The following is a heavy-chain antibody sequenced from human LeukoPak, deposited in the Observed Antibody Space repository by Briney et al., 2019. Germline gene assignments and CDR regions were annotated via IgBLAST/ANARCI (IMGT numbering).Heavy chain of an antibody. Sequence: GGSLRLSCAASGFTFSSYAMSWVRQAPGKGLEWVSAISGSGGSTYYADSVKGRFTISRDNSKNTLYLQMNSLRAEDTAVYYCARGYCSSTSCSIDYWGQGTLVTVSS. V-gene: IGHV3-23*01. J-gene: IGHJ4*02. CDR3: ARGYCSSTSCSIDY. D-gene: IGHD2-2*01. CDR1: GFTFSSYA. CDR2: ISGSGGST.